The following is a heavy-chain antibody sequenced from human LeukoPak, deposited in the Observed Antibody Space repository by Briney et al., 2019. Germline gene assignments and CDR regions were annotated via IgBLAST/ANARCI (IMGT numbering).Heavy chain of an antibody. J-gene: IGHJ4*02. Sequence: SVKVSCKASGGTFSSYAISWVRQAPGQGLEWMGGIIPIFGTANYAQKFQGRVTITTDESTSTAYMELSSLRSEDTAMYYCARAPSSSGSYGSFDYWGQGTLVTVSS. CDR2: IIPIFGTA. CDR3: ARAPSSSGSYGSFDY. D-gene: IGHD1-26*01. V-gene: IGHV1-69*05. CDR1: GGTFSSYA.